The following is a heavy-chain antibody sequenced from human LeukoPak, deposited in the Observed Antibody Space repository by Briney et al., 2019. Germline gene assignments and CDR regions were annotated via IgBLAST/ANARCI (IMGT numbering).Heavy chain of an antibody. V-gene: IGHV3-30*18. CDR2: ISYDGSNK. J-gene: IGHJ3*02. D-gene: IGHD3-3*01. CDR3: AKGVGAFDI. CDR1: GFTFSSYG. Sequence: GGSLRLSCAASGFTFSSYGMHWVRQAPGKGLEWVAVISYDGSNKYYVDSVKGRSTISRDNSKNTLYLQMNSLRAEDTAVYYCAKGVGAFDIWGQGTMVTVSS.